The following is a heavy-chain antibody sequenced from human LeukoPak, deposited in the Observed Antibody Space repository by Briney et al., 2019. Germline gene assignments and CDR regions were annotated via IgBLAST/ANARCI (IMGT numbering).Heavy chain of an antibody. V-gene: IGHV4-4*07. CDR1: GGSISNYY. Sequence: SETLSLTCTVSGGSISNYYWSWIRQPAGKGLEWIGRIYTSGSTNYNPSLKSRVTMSIDTSKNQFSLKLSSVTAADTAVYYCARDLSTPTGYYYYMDVWGKGTTVTVSS. D-gene: IGHD2-2*01. CDR3: ARDLSTPTGYYYYMDV. CDR2: IYTSGST. J-gene: IGHJ6*03.